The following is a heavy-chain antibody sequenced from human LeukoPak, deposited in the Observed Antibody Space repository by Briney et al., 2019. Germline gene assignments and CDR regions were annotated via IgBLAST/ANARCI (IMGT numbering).Heavy chain of an antibody. D-gene: IGHD3-10*01. V-gene: IGHV3-66*01. Sequence: GGTLRLSCAASGLTVSSNYMNWVRQAPGKGLEWVSVIYSGGSTYYADSVKGRFTISRDNSKNTLYLQMNSLRAEDTAVYYCARGAYGSGSYGDNWFDPWGQGTLVTVSS. CDR2: IYSGGST. CDR3: ARGAYGSGSYGDNWFDP. CDR1: GLTVSSNY. J-gene: IGHJ5*02.